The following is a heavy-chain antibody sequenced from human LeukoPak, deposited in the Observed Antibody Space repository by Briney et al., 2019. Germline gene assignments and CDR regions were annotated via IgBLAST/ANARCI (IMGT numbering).Heavy chain of an antibody. CDR1: GGSIRGYY. D-gene: IGHD2-2*01. J-gene: IGHJ4*02. Sequence: SETLSLTCTVSGGSIRGYYWSWIRQPPGKGLEWIGSIHYSGSTTYNPSLKSPVTISVDTSKNQFSLKLSSVTAADTAVYYCARRLGSSSTGFDYWGQGTLVTVSS. CDR3: ARRLGSSSTGFDY. CDR2: IHYSGST. V-gene: IGHV4-59*08.